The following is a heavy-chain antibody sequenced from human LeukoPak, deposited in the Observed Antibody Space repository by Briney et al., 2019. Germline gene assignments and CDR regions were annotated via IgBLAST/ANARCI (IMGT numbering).Heavy chain of an antibody. Sequence: GGSLRLSCAASGFTFSIYGIHWVRQGPGKGLEWVAFIRYDGSNKYYADSVRGRFTISRDNSKNTLYLQMNRLRPEDTAVYYCARDGGYCSGSSCFGDAFDVWGQGTRVTVSS. D-gene: IGHD2-15*01. CDR1: GFTFSIYG. J-gene: IGHJ3*01. V-gene: IGHV3-30*02. CDR3: ARDGGYCSGSSCFGDAFDV. CDR2: IRYDGSNK.